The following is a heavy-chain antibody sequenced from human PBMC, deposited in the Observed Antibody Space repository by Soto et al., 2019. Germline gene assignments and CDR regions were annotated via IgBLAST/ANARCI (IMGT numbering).Heavy chain of an antibody. D-gene: IGHD2-15*01. J-gene: IGHJ4*02. Sequence: SETLSLTCTVSGGSISSGGYYWSWIRQHPGKGLEWIGYIYYSGSTYYNPSLKSRVTISVDTSKNQFSLKLSSVTAADTAVYYCARGVPRAHDGSDYWGQGTLVTVSS. V-gene: IGHV4-31*03. CDR3: ARGVPRAHDGSDY. CDR2: IYYSGST. CDR1: GGSISSGGYY.